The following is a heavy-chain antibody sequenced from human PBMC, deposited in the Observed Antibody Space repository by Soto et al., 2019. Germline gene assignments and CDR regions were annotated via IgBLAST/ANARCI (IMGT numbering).Heavy chain of an antibody. V-gene: IGHV4-31*03. Sequence: PSETLSLTCTVSGASISTSYYWSWIRQHPGEGLEWIGYIFHSGNTYYNPSLKSRATISVDTSKNQFSLKLGSVTAADTAFYYCARGAYLDSSGYFDSWGQGALVTVSS. CDR3: ARGAYLDSSGYFDS. CDR2: IFHSGNT. D-gene: IGHD3-22*01. CDR1: GASISTSYY. J-gene: IGHJ4*02.